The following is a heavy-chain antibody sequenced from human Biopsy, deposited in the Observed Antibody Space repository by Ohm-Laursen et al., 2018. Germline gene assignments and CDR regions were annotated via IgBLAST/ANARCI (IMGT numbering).Heavy chain of an antibody. Sequence: SLRLSCAASGFTFDDFAMHWVRQVPRKGLEWVSGITWNSGFTGYADSVKGRFIISRDNAKNTLFLQMNSLRAEDTAHYYCVKDRRYLAASSSGYDYWGQGTLVTVSS. CDR1: GFTFDDFA. V-gene: IGHV3-9*01. J-gene: IGHJ4*02. D-gene: IGHD6-19*01. CDR3: VKDRRYLAASSSGYDY. CDR2: ITWNSGFT.